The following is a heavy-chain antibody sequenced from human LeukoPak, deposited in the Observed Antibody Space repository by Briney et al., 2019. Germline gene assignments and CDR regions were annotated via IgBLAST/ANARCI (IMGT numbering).Heavy chain of an antibody. Sequence: ASVKVSCKASGYTFTAYYLHWVRQAPGQGLEWMGWMNPNSGNTGYAQKFQGRVTMTRNTSISTAYMELSSLGSEDTAVYYCARVQYCSSTSCYAGPPDYYGMDVWGQGTTVTVSS. D-gene: IGHD2-2*01. J-gene: IGHJ6*02. V-gene: IGHV1-8*02. CDR1: GYTFTAYY. CDR2: MNPNSGNT. CDR3: ARVQYCSSTSCYAGPPDYYGMDV.